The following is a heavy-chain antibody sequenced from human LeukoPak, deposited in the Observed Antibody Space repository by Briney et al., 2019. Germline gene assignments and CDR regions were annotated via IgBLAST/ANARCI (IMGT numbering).Heavy chain of an antibody. V-gene: IGHV4-59*08. D-gene: IGHD6-19*01. CDR2: IWHTGST. J-gene: IGHJ4*02. CDR1: GGSMSNYY. CDR3: ARITDLSVATDY. Sequence: PSETLSLTCSVSGGSMSNYYWSWIRQPPGKGLDWIGSIWHTGSTYYNPSLKSRVTISVDTSKNQSSLKLTSVTAADTAVYYCARITDLSVATDYWGQGTLVTVSS.